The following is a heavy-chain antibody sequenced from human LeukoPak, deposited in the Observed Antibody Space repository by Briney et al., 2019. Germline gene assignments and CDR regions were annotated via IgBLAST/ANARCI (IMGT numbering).Heavy chain of an antibody. J-gene: IGHJ5*02. D-gene: IGHD3-22*01. CDR1: GFTFSSYS. CDR3: ARENYYDSSGYAAEGDWFDP. Sequence: GGSLRLSCAASGFTFSSYSMNWVRQAPGEGLEWVSSISSSSSYIYYADSVKGRFTISRDNAKNSLYLQMNSLRAEDTAVYYCARENYYDSSGYAAEGDWFDPWGQGTLVTVSS. V-gene: IGHV3-21*01. CDR2: ISSSSSYI.